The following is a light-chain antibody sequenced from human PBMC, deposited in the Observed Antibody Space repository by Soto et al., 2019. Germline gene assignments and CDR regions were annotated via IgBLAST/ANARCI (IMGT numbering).Light chain of an antibody. V-gene: IGKV3-20*01. CDR2: GVS. J-gene: IGKJ1*01. Sequence: EVVLTQSPGTLSLSPGERATLSCRASQSVSGSDLAWYQQKPGEAPRLLISGVSNRATGTPDRFSGSGSGTDFTLTISILEPEDFALFYCHQYGISPPTFGQGTKVEI. CDR3: HQYGISPPT. CDR1: QSVSGSD.